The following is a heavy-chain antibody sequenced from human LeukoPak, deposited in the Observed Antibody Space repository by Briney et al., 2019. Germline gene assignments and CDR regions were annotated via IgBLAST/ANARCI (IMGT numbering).Heavy chain of an antibody. CDR3: ARGGGSDPYYFDY. Sequence: TLSLTCTVSGDSINSGGYYWSWIRQPPGKGLEWIGYIYHSGSTYYNPSLKSRITMSVDRSKNQFSLKLSSVTAADTAVYYCARGGGSDPYYFDYWGQGTLVTVSS. CDR2: IYHSGST. V-gene: IGHV4-30-2*01. J-gene: IGHJ4*02. D-gene: IGHD3-10*01. CDR1: GDSINSGGYY.